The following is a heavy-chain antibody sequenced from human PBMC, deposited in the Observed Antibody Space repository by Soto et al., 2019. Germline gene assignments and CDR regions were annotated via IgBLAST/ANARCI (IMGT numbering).Heavy chain of an antibody. Sequence: EVQLVQSGAEVKKPGESLKISCEASGYGFAFYWIAWVRQMPGKGLEWMGIIYPGDSDTRYSPSFQGQVTISADKSISTACLQWSSLTASDTAMYYCSRQRGYSSGPHVDFWGQGTLVTVSS. V-gene: IGHV5-51*01. CDR2: IYPGDSDT. J-gene: IGHJ4*02. CDR3: SRQRGYSSGPHVDF. CDR1: GYGFAFYW. D-gene: IGHD5-18*01.